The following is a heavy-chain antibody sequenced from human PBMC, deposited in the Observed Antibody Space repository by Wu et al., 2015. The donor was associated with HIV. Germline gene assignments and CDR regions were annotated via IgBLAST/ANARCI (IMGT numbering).Heavy chain of an antibody. Sequence: QVQLQESGPGLVKPSETLSLTCTVTGASISSSNYYWGWIRQPPGKGLEWIGRYYTAGNGEYNSSLKSRVTISVDASKNHVSLKLTSVTAADTAVYYCATDGAGRAYSLHGMEVWGQGTTIIVSS. CDR1: GASISSSNYY. V-gene: IGHV4-39*07. CDR2: YYTAGNG. CDR3: ATDGAGRAYSLHGMEV. D-gene: IGHD2-15*01. J-gene: IGHJ6*02.